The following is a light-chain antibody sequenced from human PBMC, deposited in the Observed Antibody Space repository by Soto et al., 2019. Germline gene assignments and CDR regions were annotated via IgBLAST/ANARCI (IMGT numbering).Light chain of an antibody. J-gene: IGLJ1*01. CDR3: NSYATGNTRV. CDR1: SSDIGDYDY. Sequence: QSALTQPASVSGSPGQSITISCTASSSDIGDYDYVSWYQQHPGKAPKVVISEVSNRPSGVSNRFSGSTSGNTASLTISVREAEDEADYYCNSYATGNTRVFGTGTKVTV. CDR2: EVS. V-gene: IGLV2-14*01.